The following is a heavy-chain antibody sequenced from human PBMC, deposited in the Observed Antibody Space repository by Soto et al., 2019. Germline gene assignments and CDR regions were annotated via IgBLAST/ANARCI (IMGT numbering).Heavy chain of an antibody. V-gene: IGHV1-18*01. CDR2: ISAYNGNT. D-gene: IGHD4-17*01. J-gene: IGHJ4*02. CDR1: AYTFTTYD. Sequence: GASVKVSCKASAYTFTTYDITWVRQAPGQGLEWMGWISAYNGNTNYAQKLQGRVTMTTDTSTSTAYMELRSLRSDDTAVYYCARARHDYGDYFDYWGQGTLVTVSS. CDR3: ARARHDYGDYFDY.